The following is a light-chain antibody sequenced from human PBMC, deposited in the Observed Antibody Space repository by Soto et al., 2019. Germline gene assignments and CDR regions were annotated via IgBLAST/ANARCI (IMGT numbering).Light chain of an antibody. CDR2: VAS. Sequence: DIQMTQSPSSLSASVGDRVTITCRASQSIGRFLNWHQQKPGKAPNVLINVASTLRSGVPSRFSGSGSGTDFNLTINSLQPEDFATYYCQQLSYYPRTFGQGTKLEIK. V-gene: IGKV1-39*01. CDR1: QSIGRF. J-gene: IGKJ2*01. CDR3: QQLSYYPRT.